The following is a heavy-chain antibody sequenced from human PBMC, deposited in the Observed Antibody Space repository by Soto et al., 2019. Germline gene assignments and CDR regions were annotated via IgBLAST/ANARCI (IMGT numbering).Heavy chain of an antibody. Sequence: WETLSLTCTVSGGSITSYHWSWIRQPPGKGLEWIGYIYYSGSTNYNPSLKSRVTISVDTSKNQFSLKLSSVTAADTAVYYCARVDCSGGSCYEVRWFDPWGQGTLVTVSS. D-gene: IGHD2-15*01. CDR2: IYYSGST. V-gene: IGHV4-59*01. J-gene: IGHJ5*02. CDR3: ARVDCSGGSCYEVRWFDP. CDR1: GGSITSYH.